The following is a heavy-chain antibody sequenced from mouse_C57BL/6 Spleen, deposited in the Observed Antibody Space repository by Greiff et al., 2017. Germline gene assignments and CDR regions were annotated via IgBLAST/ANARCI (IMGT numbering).Heavy chain of an antibody. CDR1: GYAFSSYW. CDR3: ARGDTTVYFDY. Sequence: VQLQQSGAELVKPGASVKISCKASGYAFSSYWMNWVKQRPGKGLEWIGQIYPGDGDTNYNGKFKGKATLTADKSSSTAYMQLSCLTSEDSAVYFCARGDTTVYFDYWGQGTTLTVSS. J-gene: IGHJ2*01. V-gene: IGHV1-80*01. D-gene: IGHD1-1*01. CDR2: IYPGDGDT.